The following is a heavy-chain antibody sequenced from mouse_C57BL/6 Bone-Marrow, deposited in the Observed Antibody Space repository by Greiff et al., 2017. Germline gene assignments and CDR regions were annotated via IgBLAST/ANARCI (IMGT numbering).Heavy chain of an antibody. D-gene: IGHD2-5*01. Sequence: QVQLQQSGAELVKPGASVKLSCKASGYTFTEYTIPWVKQRSGQGLEWIGWFYPGSGSIKYNEKFKDKATLTADKSSSTVYMEQSSLTSEDSAVYYCARHDYDSNYLWFAYWGKGTLVTVSA. CDR2: FYPGSGSI. CDR1: GYTFTEYT. J-gene: IGHJ3*01. CDR3: ARHDYDSNYLWFAY. V-gene: IGHV1-62-2*01.